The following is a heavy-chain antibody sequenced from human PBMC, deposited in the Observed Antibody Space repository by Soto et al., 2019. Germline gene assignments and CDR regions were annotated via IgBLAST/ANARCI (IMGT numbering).Heavy chain of an antibody. CDR1: GGSISSSNW. V-gene: IGHV4-4*02. CDR3: AGMCGKTYFRY. CDR2: IYYGGTS. Sequence: PSETLSLTCAVSGGSISSSNWWSWVRQPPGKGLEWVGYIYYGGTSSYNPSLKSRVTISLETSKNQFSLKLSSVTAADTAVYYCAGMCGKTYFRYWGQGTLVTVSS. J-gene: IGHJ4*02.